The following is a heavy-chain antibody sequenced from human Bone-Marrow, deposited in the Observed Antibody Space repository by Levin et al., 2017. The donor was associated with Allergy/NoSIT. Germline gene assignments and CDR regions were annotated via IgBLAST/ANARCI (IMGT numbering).Heavy chain of an antibody. CDR1: GFTFSFNG. D-gene: IGHD5-12*01. Sequence: PGESLKISCAASGFTFSFNGMHWVRQAPGKGLEWVAAIWSDGSKQYYADSVKGRFTISRDNSKSTLYLQMNSLRAEDTALYYCARDTWIVAAITTFDYWGQGTLVTVSS. J-gene: IGHJ4*02. CDR3: ARDTWIVAAITTFDY. V-gene: IGHV3-33*01. CDR2: IWSDGSKQ.